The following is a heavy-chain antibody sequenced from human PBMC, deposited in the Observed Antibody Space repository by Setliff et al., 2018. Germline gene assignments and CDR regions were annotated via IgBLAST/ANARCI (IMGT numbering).Heavy chain of an antibody. CDR2: TIPNFGTT. D-gene: IGHD5-18*01. V-gene: IGHV1-69*05. Sequence: SVKVSCKASGGTFSSYGISWVRQAPGQGLEWLGGTIPNFGTTNYAQEFQGRVTIITDESTGTAYMELSSLRFEDTAVYYCAREGVDTRSSTDYRYYMDLWGKGTTVTVSS. CDR3: AREGVDTRSSTDYRYYMDL. CDR1: GGTFSSYG. J-gene: IGHJ6*03.